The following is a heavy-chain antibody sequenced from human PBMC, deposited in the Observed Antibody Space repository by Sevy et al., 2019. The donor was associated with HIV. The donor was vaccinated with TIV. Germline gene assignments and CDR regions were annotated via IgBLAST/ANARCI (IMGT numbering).Heavy chain of an antibody. CDR1: GFTFSSYA. D-gene: IGHD6-13*01. CDR3: ARTFAAAGTVPTFYYYYGMDV. Sequence: GGSLRLSCAASGFTFSSYAMHWVRQAPGKGLEWVAVISYDGSNKYYADSVKGRFTISRDNSKNTLYLQMNSLRAEDTAVYYCARTFAAAGTVPTFYYYYGMDVWGQWTTVTVSS. V-gene: IGHV3-30*04. J-gene: IGHJ6*02. CDR2: ISYDGSNK.